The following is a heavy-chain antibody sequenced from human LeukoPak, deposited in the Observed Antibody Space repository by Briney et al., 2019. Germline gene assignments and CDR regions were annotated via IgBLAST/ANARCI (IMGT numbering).Heavy chain of an antibody. CDR2: IMPLFNTA. V-gene: IGHV1-69*05. Sequence: SVTVSCKASGGTFSSYSITWVRQAPGQGLEWMGGIMPLFNTANYAQQFQGRVTITTDESTSTAYMELSSLRFEDTAMYYCARVDRYHYYLDVWGKGTTVTVSS. J-gene: IGHJ6*03. CDR3: ARVDRYHYYLDV. CDR1: GGTFSSYS.